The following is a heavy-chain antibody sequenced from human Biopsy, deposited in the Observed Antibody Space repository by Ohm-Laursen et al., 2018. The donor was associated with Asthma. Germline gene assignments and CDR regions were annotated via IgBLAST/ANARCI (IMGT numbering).Heavy chain of an antibody. D-gene: IGHD1-1*01. CDR3: VRDGTDDAFDI. V-gene: IGHV3-30*01. J-gene: IGHJ3*02. Sequence: SLRLSCTASGFSFSNFAIHWVRQAPGKGLEWVGVISKDASTQDYADSVKGRFAMARDNSKSTLDLQMNSLREEDTAVYYCVRDGTDDAFDIWGQGTVVSVSS. CDR2: ISKDASTQ. CDR1: GFSFSNFA.